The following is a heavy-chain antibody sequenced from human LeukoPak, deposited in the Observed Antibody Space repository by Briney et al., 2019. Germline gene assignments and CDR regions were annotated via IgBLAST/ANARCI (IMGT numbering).Heavy chain of an antibody. V-gene: IGHV4-4*07. CDR3: ASLGTLAALDI. J-gene: IGHJ3*02. Sequence: SETLSLTCTVSGGSISSYYWSWIRQPAGKGLEWIGRIYTSESTNYNPSLKSRVTMSVDTSKNQFSLKLSSVTAADTAVYYCASLGTLAALDIWGQGTMVTVSS. CDR1: GGSISSYY. D-gene: IGHD6-13*01. CDR2: IYTSEST.